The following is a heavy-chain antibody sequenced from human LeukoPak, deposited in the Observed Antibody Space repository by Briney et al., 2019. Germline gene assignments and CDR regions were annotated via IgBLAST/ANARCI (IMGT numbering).Heavy chain of an antibody. CDR2: IRSKAYGGTT. V-gene: IGHV3-49*04. Sequence: PGGSLRLSCAASGFTFSTYAMSWVRQAPGKGPEWVGFIRSKAYGGTTEYAASVKGRFTISRDDSKSIAYLQMNSLKTEDTAVYYCTRNAYYYDRSGYYQQVIYYFDYWGQGTLVTVSS. CDR1: GFTFSTYA. CDR3: TRNAYYYDRSGYYQQVIYYFDY. J-gene: IGHJ4*02. D-gene: IGHD3-22*01.